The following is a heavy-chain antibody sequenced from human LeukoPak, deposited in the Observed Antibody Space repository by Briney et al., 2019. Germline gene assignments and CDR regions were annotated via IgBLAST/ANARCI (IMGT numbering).Heavy chain of an antibody. D-gene: IGHD6-13*01. CDR2: ISGSGGST. Sequence: PGGSLRLSCAASGFTFSSYAMSWVRQAPGKGLEWVSAISGSGGSTYYADSVKGRFTISRDNSKNTLYLQMNGLRAEDTAVYYCARDRKHPSRGAADTIYYYYYGMDVWGQGTTVTVSS. V-gene: IGHV3-23*01. CDR3: ARDRKHPSRGAADTIYYYYYGMDV. J-gene: IGHJ6*02. CDR1: GFTFSSYA.